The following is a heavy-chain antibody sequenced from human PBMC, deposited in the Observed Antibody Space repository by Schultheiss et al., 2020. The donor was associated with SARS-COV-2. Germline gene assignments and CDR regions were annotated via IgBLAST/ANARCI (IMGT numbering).Heavy chain of an antibody. CDR3: ASHGPGFDY. D-gene: IGHD1-14*01. Sequence: SQTLSLTCAVSGGSLSGDYWSWIRQSPGKGLEWIGEINHSESTNYNPSLKSRVTISVDTSKNQFSLKLSSVTAADTAVYYCASHGPGFDYWGQGTLVTVSS. CDR1: GGSLSGDY. J-gene: IGHJ4*02. CDR2: INHSEST. V-gene: IGHV4-34*01.